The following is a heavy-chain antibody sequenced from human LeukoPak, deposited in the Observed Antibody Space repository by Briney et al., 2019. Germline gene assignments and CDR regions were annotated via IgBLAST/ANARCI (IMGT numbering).Heavy chain of an antibody. V-gene: IGHV3-74*01. D-gene: IGHD6-19*01. J-gene: IGHJ4*02. CDR2: INSDGSST. Sequence: GRSLRLSCAASGFTFTTYWTHWVRQAPGKGLVWVSRINSDGSSTIYADSVMGRFTISRDNAKNTLYLQMNRLRAEDTAVYYWARERGGSGPTTTDYWGQGALVTVSS. CDR1: GFTFTTYW. CDR3: ARERGGSGPTTTDY.